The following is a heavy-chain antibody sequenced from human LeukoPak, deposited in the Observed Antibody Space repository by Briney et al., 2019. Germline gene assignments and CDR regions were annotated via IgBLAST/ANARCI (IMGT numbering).Heavy chain of an antibody. Sequence: GGSLRLSCAASGFTFSSYEMNWVRQAPGKGLEWISYSSSSGTSIYYADSVKGRFTVSRDNAKNSLYLQMNSLRAEDTAVYYCARDSPITGSFYYYMDVWGKGTTVTVSS. D-gene: IGHD1-20*01. CDR2: SSSSGTSI. CDR3: ARDSPITGSFYYYMDV. CDR1: GFTFSSYE. V-gene: IGHV3-48*03. J-gene: IGHJ6*03.